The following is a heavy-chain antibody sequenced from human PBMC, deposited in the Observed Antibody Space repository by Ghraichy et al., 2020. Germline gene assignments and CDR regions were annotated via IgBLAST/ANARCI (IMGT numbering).Heavy chain of an antibody. CDR1: GGSFSGYY. D-gene: IGHD2-15*01. V-gene: IGHV4-34*01. Sequence: ESLNISCAVYGGSFSGYYWTWIRQPPGKGLEWIGDISHSGRTNYNPSLKSLVTISVDASKNQFSLTLSSVTAADTATYYCARGGRNCSGGSCYPALDYWGQGTRVSVSS. J-gene: IGHJ4*02. CDR2: ISHSGRT. CDR3: ARGGRNCSGGSCYPALDY.